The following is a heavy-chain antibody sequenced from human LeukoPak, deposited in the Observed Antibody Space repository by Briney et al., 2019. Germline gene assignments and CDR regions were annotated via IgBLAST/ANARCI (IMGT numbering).Heavy chain of an antibody. CDR1: GYTFTSYY. CDR2: INPSGGST. CDR3: ARKNLPYPLGGLVY. V-gene: IGHV1-46*01. D-gene: IGHD2/OR15-2a*01. Sequence: GASVKVSCKASGYTFTSYYMHWVRQAPGQGLEWMGIINPSGGSTSYAQKFQGRVTMTRDMSTSTVYMELSRLRSDDTAVYYCARKNLPYPLGGLVYWGQGTLVTVSS. J-gene: IGHJ4*02.